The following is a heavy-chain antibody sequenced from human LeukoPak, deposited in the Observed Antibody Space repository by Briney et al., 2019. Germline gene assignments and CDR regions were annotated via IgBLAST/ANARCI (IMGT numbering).Heavy chain of an antibody. CDR2: VRGGSDT. V-gene: IGHV3-23*01. CDR1: GFSYRIFD. D-gene: IGHD1-1*01. J-gene: IGHJ4*02. Sequence: GGPVRLLCGACGFSYRIFDMRWVREAPTGGVEGVSSVRGGSDTFYADSVKGPFTLSRDDSRNTVYLQLNNLRVENSAVYYCAKANLVSNAGAVWWGQGTLFTVSS. CDR3: AKANLVSNAGAVW.